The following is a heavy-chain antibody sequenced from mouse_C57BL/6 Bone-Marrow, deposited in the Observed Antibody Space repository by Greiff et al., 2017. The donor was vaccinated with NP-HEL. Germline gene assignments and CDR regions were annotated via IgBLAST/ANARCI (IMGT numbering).Heavy chain of an antibody. CDR2: ISSGGDYI. J-gene: IGHJ3*01. CDR3: TRPYYGGFAY. V-gene: IGHV5-9-1*02. CDR1: GFTFSSYA. D-gene: IGHD1-1*01. Sequence: EVKLMESGEGLVKPGGSLKLSCAASGFTFSSYAMSWVRQTPEKRLEWVAYISSGGDYIYYADTVKGRFTISRDNARNTLYLQMSSLKSEDTAMYYCTRPYYGGFAYWGQGTLVTVSA.